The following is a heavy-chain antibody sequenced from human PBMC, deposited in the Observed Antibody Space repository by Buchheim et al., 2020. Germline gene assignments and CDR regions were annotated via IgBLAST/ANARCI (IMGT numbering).Heavy chain of an antibody. V-gene: IGHV3-33*01. D-gene: IGHD3-3*01. CDR3: AREHEDFWGGYCDY. J-gene: IGHJ4*02. CDR1: GFTFSSYG. Sequence: QVQLVESGGGVVQPGRSLRLSCAASGFTFSSYGMHWVRQAPGKGLEWVAVIWYDGSNKYYADSVRGRFTISRDNSKNTLYLQMNSLRAEDTAVYYCAREHEDFWGGYCDYWGQGTL. CDR2: IWYDGSNK.